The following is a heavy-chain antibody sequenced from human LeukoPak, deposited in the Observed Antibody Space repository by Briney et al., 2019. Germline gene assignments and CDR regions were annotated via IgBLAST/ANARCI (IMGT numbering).Heavy chain of an antibody. CDR2: FDPEDGET. Sequence: ASVKVSCKVSGYTLTELSMHWVRQAPGKGLEWMGGFDPEDGETIYAQKFQGRVTMTEDTSTDTAYMEPSSLRSEDTAVYYCATDLGSRIAARPAFDYWGQGTLVTVSS. J-gene: IGHJ4*02. CDR3: ATDLGSRIAARPAFDY. CDR1: GYTLTELS. D-gene: IGHD6-6*01. V-gene: IGHV1-24*01.